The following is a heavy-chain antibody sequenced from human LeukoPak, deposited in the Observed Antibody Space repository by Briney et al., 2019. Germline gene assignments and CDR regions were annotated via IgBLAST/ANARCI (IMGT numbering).Heavy chain of an antibody. D-gene: IGHD3-22*01. V-gene: IGHV4-4*07. J-gene: IGHJ3*02. CDR2: IYISGST. Sequence: PSETLSLTCTVSGGSISSYYWSWIRQPAGKGLEWIGRIYISGSTNYNPSLKSRVTMSVDASKNQFSLKLSSVTAADTAVYYCARGFNPDYYDSSGYYLVAFDIWGQGTMVTVSS. CDR1: GGSISSYY. CDR3: ARGFNPDYYDSSGYYLVAFDI.